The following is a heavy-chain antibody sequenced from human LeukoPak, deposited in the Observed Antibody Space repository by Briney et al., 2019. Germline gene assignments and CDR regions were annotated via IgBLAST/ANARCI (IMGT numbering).Heavy chain of an antibody. CDR3: ASLPFEDIVVLSAARPIES. CDR1: GYRFTNSW. CDR2: IDPTDSYT. Sequence: GESLKISCQGSGYRFTNSWISWARQMPGKGLEWMGRIDPTDSYTNYSPSFQGHVTISADKSISPAYLQWSSLKASDTAMYFCASLPFEDIVVLSAARPIESWGQGTLVTVSS. D-gene: IGHD2-2*02. J-gene: IGHJ4*02. V-gene: IGHV5-10-1*01.